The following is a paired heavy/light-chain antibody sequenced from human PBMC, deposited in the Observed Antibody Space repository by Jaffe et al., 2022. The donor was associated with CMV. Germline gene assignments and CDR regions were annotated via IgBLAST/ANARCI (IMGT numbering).Light chain of an antibody. J-gene: IGKJ1*01. CDR3: QQSDSIPRT. CDR1: QSISTY. CDR2: SAS. V-gene: IGKV1-39*01. Sequence: DIQMTQSPSSLSASVGDRVTITCRASQSISTYLHWYQQKPGIAPRLLIYSASRLEGGVPSRFSGSGSGTDFTLTISGLQPEDFATYYCQQSDSIPRTLGQGTKVEVK.
Heavy chain of an antibody. D-gene: IGHD3-16*01. CDR3: AKDCWGRCSSPDGY. Sequence: EVQLLESGGGLVQPGGSLRLSCAASGFTFSNHPMSWVRQAPGKGLEWVSSVSATGRSTYYVDSVKGRFTISRDNSKNTLYLQMNSLRAEDTAVYYCAKDCWGRCSSPDGYWGQGTLVTVSS. CDR1: GFTFSNHP. V-gene: IGHV3-23*01. CDR2: VSATGRST. J-gene: IGHJ4*02.